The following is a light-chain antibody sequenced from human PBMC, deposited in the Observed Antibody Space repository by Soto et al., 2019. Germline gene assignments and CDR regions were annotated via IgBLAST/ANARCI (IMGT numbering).Light chain of an antibody. Sequence: DIVLTQSPGTLSLSPGERATLSCRASQSIPSNYLAWYQQKPGQAPRLLIHGASSRATGIPDRFSGSGSGTDFTLTISRLEPEDFAVYYCQLYGTSTPRYTFGLGTKLEIK. J-gene: IGKJ2*01. CDR1: QSIPSNY. V-gene: IGKV3-20*01. CDR2: GAS. CDR3: QLYGTSTPRYT.